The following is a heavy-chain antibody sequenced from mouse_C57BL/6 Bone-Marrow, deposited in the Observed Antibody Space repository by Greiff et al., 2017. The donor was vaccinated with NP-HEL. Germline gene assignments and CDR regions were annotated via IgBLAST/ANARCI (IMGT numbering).Heavy chain of an antibody. CDR2: ISNLAYSI. CDR3: ARFYYYGSPWFAY. Sequence: EVKLLESGGGLVQPGGSLKLSCAASGFTFSDYGMAWVRQAPRKGPEWVAFISNLAYSIYYADTVTGRFTISRENAKNTLYLEMSSLRSEDTAMYYCARFYYYGSPWFAYWGQGTLVTVSA. D-gene: IGHD1-1*01. J-gene: IGHJ3*01. V-gene: IGHV5-15*01. CDR1: GFTFSDYG.